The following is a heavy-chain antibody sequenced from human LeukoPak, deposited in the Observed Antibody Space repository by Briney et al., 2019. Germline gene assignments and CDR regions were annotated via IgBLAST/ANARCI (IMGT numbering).Heavy chain of an antibody. D-gene: IGHD2-2*01. J-gene: IGHJ4*02. CDR1: GFTFTTYG. CDR2: IWYDGSNK. CDR3: ARAQVLIVVVPFDY. V-gene: IGHV3-30*19. Sequence: PGMSLRLSCAASGFTFTTYGMHWVRQAPGKGLEWVAIIWYDGSNKYYADSVKGRFTISRDNSKNTLYLQMNSLRAEDTAVCYCARAQVLIVVVPFDYWGQGTLVTVSS.